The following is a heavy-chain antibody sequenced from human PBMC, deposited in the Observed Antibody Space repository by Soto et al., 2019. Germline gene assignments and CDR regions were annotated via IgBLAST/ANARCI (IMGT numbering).Heavy chain of an antibody. CDR2: INPNSGGT. V-gene: IGHV1-2*02. D-gene: IGHD6-13*01. J-gene: IGHJ4*02. Sequence: ASAKVSSKYSLYTFTGDYIHRVRRTPAKGLEWMGWINPNSGGTVDAQKFQDRVTLTVDRSTRTAYMDLSSLTLDDTALYYCARGAPYSSPDYWGQGTLVTV. CDR1: LYTFTGDY. CDR3: ARGAPYSSPDY.